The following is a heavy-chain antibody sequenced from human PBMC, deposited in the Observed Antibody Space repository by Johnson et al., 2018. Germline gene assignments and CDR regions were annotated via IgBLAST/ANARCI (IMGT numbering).Heavy chain of an antibody. CDR1: GFTLNNAW. V-gene: IGHV3-15*01. CDR3: STDPYYDLWSGDYIRGADV. J-gene: IGHJ6*02. D-gene: IGHD3-3*01. CDR2: IKSKTDGGTT. Sequence: EVQLVESGGGLVKPGGSLGLSCAASGFTLNNAWMSWVRQAPGKGLEWVGRIKSKTDGGTTDYGAPVKGRFTISRDDSKNTLFLQMNSLKTEDTGVYYCSTDPYYDLWSGDYIRGADVWGQGTTVTVSS.